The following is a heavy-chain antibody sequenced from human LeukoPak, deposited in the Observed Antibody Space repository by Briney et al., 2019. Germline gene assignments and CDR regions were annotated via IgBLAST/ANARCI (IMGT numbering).Heavy chain of an antibody. D-gene: IGHD6-25*01. J-gene: IGHJ5*02. CDR3: ARDYRAAAPDPFDP. Sequence: SGGSLRLSCAASGFTFSSYSRNWVRQAPGKGLEWVSSISSSSSYIYYADSVKGRFTISRDNAKNSLYLQMNSLRAEDTAVYYCARDYRAAAPDPFDPWGQGTLVTVSS. CDR1: GFTFSSYS. V-gene: IGHV3-21*01. CDR2: ISSSSSYI.